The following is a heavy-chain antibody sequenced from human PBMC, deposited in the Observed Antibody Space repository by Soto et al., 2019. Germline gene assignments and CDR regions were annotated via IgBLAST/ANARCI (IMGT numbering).Heavy chain of an antibody. J-gene: IGHJ4*02. Sequence: ASVKVSCKVSGDTLNELSMHWVRQAPGKVLEWMGGFDPEDGETVYAQIFQGRVTMTEDTSTDTANMELNSLTSEDTAVYYCATGGPAGDFDFWGQGTLVTVSS. D-gene: IGHD3-10*01. CDR1: GDTLNELS. CDR2: FDPEDGET. CDR3: ATGGPAGDFDF. V-gene: IGHV1-24*01.